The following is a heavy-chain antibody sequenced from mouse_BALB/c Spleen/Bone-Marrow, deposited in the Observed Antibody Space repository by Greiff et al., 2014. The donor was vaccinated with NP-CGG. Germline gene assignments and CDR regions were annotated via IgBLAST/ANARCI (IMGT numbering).Heavy chain of an antibody. CDR2: ISYSSST. V-gene: IGHV3-8*02. J-gene: IGHJ4*01. CDR3: ARSGSSSYHYYAMDY. D-gene: IGHD3-1*01. Sequence: EVQRVESGPSLVKPSQTLSLTCSVSGDSITSGYWNWIRKFPGNKLEYMGFISYSSSTYYNPSLKSRISITRDTSKNLYYLQLNSVTTEDSTTYYCARSGSSSYHYYAMDYWGQGTSVTVSS. CDR1: GDSITSGY.